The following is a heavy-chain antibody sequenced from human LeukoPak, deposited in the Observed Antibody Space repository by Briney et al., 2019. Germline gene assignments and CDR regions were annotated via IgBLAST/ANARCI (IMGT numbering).Heavy chain of an antibody. CDR1: GFTVSSYA. J-gene: IGHJ4*02. Sequence: GGSLRLSCAASGFTVSSYAMSWVRQAPGEGLGWVSAISGSGGSTYYADSVKGRFTISTDNSKNTLYLQMNSLRAEDTAVYYCATSRVRSRFDYWGQGTLVTVSS. V-gene: IGHV3-23*01. D-gene: IGHD1-1*01. CDR3: ATSRVRSRFDY. CDR2: ISGSGGST.